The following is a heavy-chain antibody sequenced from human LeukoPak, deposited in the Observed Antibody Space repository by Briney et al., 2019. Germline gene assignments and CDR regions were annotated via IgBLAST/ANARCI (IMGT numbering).Heavy chain of an antibody. CDR1: GFTFSSYG. J-gene: IGHJ1*01. Sequence: PGGSLRLSCAASGFTFSSYGMHWVRQAPGKGLEWVAFIRYDGSNKYYADSVKGRFTISRDYSKNSLYLQMDSLTAEDTPVYYCARDSPGYGAYVSWGQGTLVSVSS. CDR3: ARDSPGYGAYVS. D-gene: IGHD5-12*01. CDR2: IRYDGSNK. V-gene: IGHV3-30*02.